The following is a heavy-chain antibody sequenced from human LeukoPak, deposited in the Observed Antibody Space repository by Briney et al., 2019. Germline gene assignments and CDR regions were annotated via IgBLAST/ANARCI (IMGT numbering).Heavy chain of an antibody. D-gene: IGHD4/OR15-4a*01. J-gene: IGHJ4*02. CDR2: ISGSGTST. Sequence: GGSLRLSCAASGFTFSSYAMSWVRQAPGKGLEWVSSISGSGTSTYYADSVKGRFTISRDKSKNALYLQMNNLRAEDTAVYFCSTALTMSNTPKFDYWAREPWSPSPQ. CDR1: GFTFSSYA. CDR3: STALTMSNTPKFDY. V-gene: IGHV3-23*01.